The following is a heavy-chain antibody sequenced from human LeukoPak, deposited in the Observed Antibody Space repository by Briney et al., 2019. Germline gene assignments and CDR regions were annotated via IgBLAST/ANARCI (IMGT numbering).Heavy chain of an antibody. CDR3: ARHGYSYGSVDY. V-gene: IGHV3-7*01. Sequence: GGSLRLSCAVSGFTFSNYWMSWVRQAPGKGLEWVANIKQDGSVKYYVDSVKGRFTISRDNAKNTLYLQMNSLRAEDTAVYYCARHGYSYGSVDYWGQGTLVTVSS. CDR2: IKQDGSVK. J-gene: IGHJ4*02. CDR1: GFTFSNYW. D-gene: IGHD5-18*01.